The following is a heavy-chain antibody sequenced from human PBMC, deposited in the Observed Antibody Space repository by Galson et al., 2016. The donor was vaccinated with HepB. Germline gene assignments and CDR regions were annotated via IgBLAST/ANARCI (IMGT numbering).Heavy chain of an antibody. J-gene: IGHJ2*01. CDR2: VSHSSTYV. D-gene: IGHD6-6*01. V-gene: IGHV3-21*01. Sequence: SLRLSCAASGFTFSGYSMHWVRQAPGKGLEWVSSVSHSSTYVYYADSVEGRFTISRDNAKNSLYLEMNSLRVEDTAVFYCARSLGWYFDVWGRGTLVTVSS. CDR1: GFTFSGYS. CDR3: ARSLGWYFDV.